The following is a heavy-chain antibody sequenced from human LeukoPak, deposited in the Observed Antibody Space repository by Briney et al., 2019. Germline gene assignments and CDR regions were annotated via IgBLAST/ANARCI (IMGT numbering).Heavy chain of an antibody. V-gene: IGHV4-39*01. CDR1: GDSISSSSYY. CDR3: ARRRYYDSTGYLD. Sequence: PSETLSLTCTISGDSISSSSYYWGWIRQPPGKGLEWIGDIYYRGSTYYSPSLKSRVSISIDTSNNQFSLTLNSVTAADTALYFCARRRYYDSTGYLDWGQGALVTVSS. J-gene: IGHJ1*01. D-gene: IGHD3-22*01. CDR2: IYYRGST.